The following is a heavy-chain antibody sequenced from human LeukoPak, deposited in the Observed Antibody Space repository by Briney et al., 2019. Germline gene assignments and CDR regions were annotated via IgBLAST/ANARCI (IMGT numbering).Heavy chain of an antibody. Sequence: PSGTLPLTCIVSGGSISSSRDYWAWIRQPPGKGLEWIANIYYSGSAYYSPSLKSRVIISVDTSKNQFSLKLSSVTAADTAVYYCARGQKARYSSGWYPPRYYYYYYMDVWGKGTTVTVSS. CDR1: GGSISSSRDY. D-gene: IGHD6-19*01. J-gene: IGHJ6*03. CDR3: ARGQKARYSSGWYPPRYYYYYYMDV. V-gene: IGHV4-39*01. CDR2: IYYSGSA.